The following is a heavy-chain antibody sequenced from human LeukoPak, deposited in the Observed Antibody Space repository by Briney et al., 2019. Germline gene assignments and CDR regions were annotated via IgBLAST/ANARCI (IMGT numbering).Heavy chain of an antibody. CDR3: ARLTVFGVVIIAYYGMDV. Sequence: ASVKVSCKDSGYTFTSYGISWVRQAPGQGLEWMGWISAYNGNTNYAQKLQGRVTMTTDTSTSTAYMELRSLRSDDTAVYYCARLTVFGVVIIAYYGMDVWGQGTTVTVSS. CDR2: ISAYNGNT. J-gene: IGHJ6*02. V-gene: IGHV1-18*01. CDR1: GYTFTSYG. D-gene: IGHD3-3*01.